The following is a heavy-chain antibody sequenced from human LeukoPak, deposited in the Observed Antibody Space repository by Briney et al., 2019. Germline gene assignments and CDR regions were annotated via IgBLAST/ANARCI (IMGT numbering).Heavy chain of an antibody. CDR3: ARGSALREAGFYD. D-gene: IGHD2-15*01. J-gene: IGHJ4*02. CDR1: GGSISSCGYY. Sequence: SQTLSLTYTVSGGSISSCGYYWSWIRQHTGKGLVWIGYIYYSGSTYYSPSLNSRVTISVDTYKNQFSLKLSSVTAADTAVYYCARGSALREAGFYDWGQGTLVTFSS. CDR2: IYYSGST. V-gene: IGHV4-31*03.